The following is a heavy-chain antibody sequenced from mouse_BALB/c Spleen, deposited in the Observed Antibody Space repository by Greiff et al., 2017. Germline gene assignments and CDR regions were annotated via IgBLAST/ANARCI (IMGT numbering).Heavy chain of an antibody. J-gene: IGHJ4*01. V-gene: IGHV1-20*01. CDR1: GYSFTGYF. Sequence: EVQLQQSGPELVKPGASVKISCKASGYSFTGYFMNWVKQSHGKSLEWIGRINPYNGDTFYNQKFKGKATLTVDKSSSTAHMQLSSLTSEDSAVYFCARSHYYGSSPYYAMDYWGQGTSVTVSS. D-gene: IGHD1-1*01. CDR2: INPYNGDT. CDR3: ARSHYYGSSPYYAMDY.